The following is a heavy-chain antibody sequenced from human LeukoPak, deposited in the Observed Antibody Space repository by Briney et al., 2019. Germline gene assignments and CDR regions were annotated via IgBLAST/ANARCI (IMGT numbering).Heavy chain of an antibody. J-gene: IGHJ4*02. V-gene: IGHV4-34*01. CDR1: GGSFSGYC. Sequence: SETLSLTCAVYGGSFSGYCWSWIRQPPGKGLEWIGEINHSGSTNYNPSLKSRVTISVDTSKNQFSLKLSSVTAADTAVYYCARGREQWLVKRRYLDYWGQGTLVTVSS. CDR3: ARGREQWLVKRRYLDY. CDR2: INHSGST. D-gene: IGHD6-19*01.